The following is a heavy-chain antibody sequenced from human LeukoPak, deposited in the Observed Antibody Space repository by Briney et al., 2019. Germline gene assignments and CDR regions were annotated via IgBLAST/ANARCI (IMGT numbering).Heavy chain of an antibody. CDR3: ARDTRRDTYYHGMDV. J-gene: IGHJ6*02. CDR2: IKQDGSEK. CDR1: GFTFRRYW. D-gene: IGHD5-18*01. V-gene: IGHV3-7*04. Sequence: SGGSLRLSCAASGFTFRRYWMSWARQASGKGLEWVANIKQDGSEKFYVDSVRGRFTISRDNAKNSLYLQMNSLRAEDTAVYYCARDTRRDTYYHGMDVWGQGTTVTVSS.